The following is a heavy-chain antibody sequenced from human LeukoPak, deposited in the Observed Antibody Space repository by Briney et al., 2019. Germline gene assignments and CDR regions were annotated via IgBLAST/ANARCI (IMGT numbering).Heavy chain of an antibody. CDR2: INSGGSST. CDR1: GFTFSSYW. Sequence: GGSLRLSCAASGFTFSSYWMHWVRQAPGKGLVGVSRINSGGSSTSYADSVKGRFTISRDNAKNTLYLQMNSLRAEDTAVYYCARAITNYGYIFDHWGQGTLVTVSS. J-gene: IGHJ4*02. CDR3: ARAITNYGYIFDH. D-gene: IGHD5-18*01. V-gene: IGHV3-74*01.